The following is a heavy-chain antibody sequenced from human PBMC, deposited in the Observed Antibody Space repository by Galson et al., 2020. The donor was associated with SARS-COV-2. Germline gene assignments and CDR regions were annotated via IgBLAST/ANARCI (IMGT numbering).Heavy chain of an antibody. J-gene: IGHJ5*02. D-gene: IGHD1-26*01. V-gene: IGHV3-30*16. CDR1: GFTFSSYA. CDR2: ISYDGSNK. CDR3: ARPYSGSYRGWFDP. Sequence: GGSLRLSCAASGFTFSSYAMHWVRQAPGKGLEWVAVISYDGSNKYYADSVKGRFTISRDNSKNTLYLQMNSLRAEDTAVYYCARPYSGSYRGWFDPWGQGTLVTVSS.